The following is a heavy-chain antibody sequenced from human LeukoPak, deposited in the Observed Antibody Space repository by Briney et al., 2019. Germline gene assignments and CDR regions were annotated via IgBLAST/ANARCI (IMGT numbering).Heavy chain of an antibody. Sequence: SETLSLTCTVSGSSISSGGYYWGWVRQPPGKGLEWIGSIYYSGSTYYNPSLKSRVTISVDTSKNQFSLKLSSVTAADTAVYYCASPGWGPPDYWGQGTLVTVSS. CDR3: ASPGWGPPDY. CDR1: GSSISSGGYY. J-gene: IGHJ4*02. V-gene: IGHV4-39*01. CDR2: IYYSGST. D-gene: IGHD1-26*01.